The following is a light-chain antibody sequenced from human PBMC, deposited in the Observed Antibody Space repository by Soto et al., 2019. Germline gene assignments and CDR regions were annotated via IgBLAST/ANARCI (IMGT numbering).Light chain of an antibody. Sequence: DIQMTQSPSSLSASVGDRVTITCQASQDITNYLNWYQQKPGKPPKLLINDAYNLETGVPSRFSGSGSGTHFSFTINSLQPEDFATYYCQQYGDLPITFGLGTRLDIK. J-gene: IGKJ5*01. V-gene: IGKV1-33*01. CDR3: QQYGDLPIT. CDR1: QDITNY. CDR2: DAY.